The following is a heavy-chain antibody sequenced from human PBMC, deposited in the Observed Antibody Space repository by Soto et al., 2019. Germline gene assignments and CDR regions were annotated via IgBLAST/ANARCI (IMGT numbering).Heavy chain of an antibody. D-gene: IGHD2-21*02. J-gene: IGHJ5*02. CDR2: FSHSGTT. V-gene: IGHV4-38-2*01. Sequence: PSETLSLTCAVSGYSISSGYYWGWIRQPPGRELERIGSFSHSGTTYYNPSLRSRVTISIDTSNNQFSLKLSSVTAADTAVYYCARASGGNSGWGHWSDPWGQGTLVTVSS. CDR1: GYSISSGYY. CDR3: ARASGGNSGWGHWSDP.